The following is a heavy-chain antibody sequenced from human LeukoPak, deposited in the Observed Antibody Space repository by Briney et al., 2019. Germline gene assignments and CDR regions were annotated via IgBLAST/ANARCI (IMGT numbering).Heavy chain of an antibody. CDR2: ISSSSSTI. CDR3: VRVRGYSFGYFDY. D-gene: IGHD5-18*01. J-gene: IGHJ4*02. CDR1: GFTFSSYS. Sequence: GGSLRLSCAASGFTFSSYSMNWVRQAPGKGLEWVSYISSSSSTIYYADSVKGRFTSSRDNAKNSLYLQMNSLRAEDTALYYCVRVRGYSFGYFDYWGQGTLVTVSS. V-gene: IGHV3-48*04.